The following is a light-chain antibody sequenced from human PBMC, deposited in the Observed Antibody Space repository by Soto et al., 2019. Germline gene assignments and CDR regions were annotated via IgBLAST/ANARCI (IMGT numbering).Light chain of an antibody. J-gene: IGKJ4*01. V-gene: IGKV3-11*01. CDR2: DAS. CDR1: QSVNNY. CDR3: QQRGNLPWLT. Sequence: EIVLKQSPGTLSLSPGERATLSCRASQSVNNYLAWYQQKPGQVPRLLIYDASNRATGIPSRFSGSGSGTDFTLTTSSLEPEDSAVYYCQQRGNLPWLTFGGGTRVEIK.